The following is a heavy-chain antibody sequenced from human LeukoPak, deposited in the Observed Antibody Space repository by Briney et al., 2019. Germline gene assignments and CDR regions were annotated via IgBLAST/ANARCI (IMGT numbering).Heavy chain of an antibody. Sequence: GGSLRLSCAASGFTFSIYWMHWVRQAPGKGLVWVSRINSDGTSTGYADSVRGRFTISRDNVENTLYLQMNSLGAEDTAVYYCARDFDQPSGNWGQGNLVTVSS. CDR2: INSDGTST. CDR1: GFTFSIYW. J-gene: IGHJ4*02. CDR3: ARDFDQPSGN. V-gene: IGHV3-74*01. D-gene: IGHD3-9*01.